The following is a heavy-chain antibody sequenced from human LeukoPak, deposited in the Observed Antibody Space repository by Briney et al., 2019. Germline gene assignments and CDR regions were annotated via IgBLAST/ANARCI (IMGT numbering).Heavy chain of an antibody. CDR2: IYYSGST. V-gene: IGHV4-39*07. CDR3: ARGVGAARGWYFDL. J-gene: IGHJ2*01. Sequence: SETLSLTCTVSGGSISSSSYYWGWIRQPPGKGLEGIGSIYYSGSTYYNPSLNSRVAISVDASRNQFSLKLSSVTAADTAVYYCARGVGAARGWYFDLWGRGTLVTVFS. CDR1: GGSISSSSYY. D-gene: IGHD6-6*01.